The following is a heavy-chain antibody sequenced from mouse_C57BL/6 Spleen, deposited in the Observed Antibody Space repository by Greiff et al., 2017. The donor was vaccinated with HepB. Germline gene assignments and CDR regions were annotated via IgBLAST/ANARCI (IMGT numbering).Heavy chain of an antibody. J-gene: IGHJ3*01. Sequence: VQLQQPGAELVRPGTSVKLSCKASGYTFTSYWMHWVKQRPGQGLEWIGVIDPSDSYTNYNQKFKGKATLTVDTSSSTAYMQLSSLTSEDSAVYYCARSDGYYTFFAYWGQGTLVTVSA. CDR3: ARSDGYYTFFAY. V-gene: IGHV1-59*01. D-gene: IGHD2-3*01. CDR2: IDPSDSYT. CDR1: GYTFTSYW.